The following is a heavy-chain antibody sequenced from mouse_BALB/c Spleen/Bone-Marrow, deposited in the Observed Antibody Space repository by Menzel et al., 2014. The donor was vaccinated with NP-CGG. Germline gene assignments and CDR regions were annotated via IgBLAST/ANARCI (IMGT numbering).Heavy chain of an antibody. D-gene: IGHD1-1*02. CDR1: GYSFIDYT. V-gene: IGHV1-18*01. CDR2: INPNDGGT. CDR3: ARGLWYY. Sequence: EVLLQQSGPELVKPGASLKISCKTSGYSFIDYTIHWVKQSHGKSLEVIGRINPNDGGTNYTQKFKGKVTLTVDNSSSPAYMELRRLTSEDYAVYYCARGLWYYWGQGTTLTVSS. J-gene: IGHJ2*01.